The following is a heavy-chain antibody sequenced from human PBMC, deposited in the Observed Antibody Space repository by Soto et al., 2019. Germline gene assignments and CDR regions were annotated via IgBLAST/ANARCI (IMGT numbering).Heavy chain of an antibody. CDR2: ISSSSSTI. V-gene: IGHV3-48*01. Sequence: GGSLRLSCAASGFTFSSYSMNWVRQAPGKELEWVSYISSSSSTIYDADSVKGRFTISRDNAKNSLYLQMNSLRAEDTAVYYCASLYDFWSGYLDYWGQGTLVTVSS. CDR3: ASLYDFWSGYLDY. J-gene: IGHJ4*02. D-gene: IGHD3-3*01. CDR1: GFTFSSYS.